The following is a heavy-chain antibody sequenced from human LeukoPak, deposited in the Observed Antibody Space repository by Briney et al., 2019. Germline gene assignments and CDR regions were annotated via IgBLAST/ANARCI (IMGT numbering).Heavy chain of an antibody. V-gene: IGHV3-30*18. Sequence: GRSLRLSCAASGFTFSSYGMHWVRQAPGKGLEWVAVISYDGSNKYYADSVKGRFTISRDNSKNTLYLQMNSLRAEDTAVYYCAKSPEWELPHRWSLDYWGQGTLVTVSS. D-gene: IGHD1-26*01. CDR1: GFTFSSYG. J-gene: IGHJ4*02. CDR3: AKSPEWELPHRWSLDY. CDR2: ISYDGSNK.